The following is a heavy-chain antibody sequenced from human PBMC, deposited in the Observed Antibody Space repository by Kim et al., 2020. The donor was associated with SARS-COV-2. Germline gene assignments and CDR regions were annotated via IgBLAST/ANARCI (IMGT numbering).Heavy chain of an antibody. CDR2: INHSGST. V-gene: IGHV4-34*01. CDR1: GGSFSGYY. Sequence: SETLSLTCAVYGGSFSGYYWSWIRQPPGKGLEWIGEINHSGSTNYNPSLKSRVTISVDTSKNQFSLKLSSVTAADTAVYYCARGRGYSLLNTGYYWGQGTLGTVSS. CDR3: ARGRGYSLLNTGYY. D-gene: IGHD5-18*01. J-gene: IGHJ4*02.